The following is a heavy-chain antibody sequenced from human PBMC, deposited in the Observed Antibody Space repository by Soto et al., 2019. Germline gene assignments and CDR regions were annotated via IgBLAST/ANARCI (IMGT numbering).Heavy chain of an antibody. J-gene: IGHJ6*02. CDR1: GYTFTSYD. Sequence: ASVKVSCKASGYTFTSYDINWVRQATGQGLEWMGWMNPNSGNTGYAQKFQGRVTMTRNTSISTAYMELSSLRSEDTAVYYCARESITMVRGVMDVWGQGTTVTVSS. V-gene: IGHV1-8*01. D-gene: IGHD3-10*01. CDR3: ARESITMVRGVMDV. CDR2: MNPNSGNT.